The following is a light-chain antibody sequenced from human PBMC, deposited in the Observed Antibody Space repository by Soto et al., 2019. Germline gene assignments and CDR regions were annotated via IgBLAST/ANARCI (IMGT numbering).Light chain of an antibody. Sequence: EVVLTQSPVTLSLSPGERATLSCRASQSVGTFLAWYQQKPGQAPRLIIYDTSNRATGIPARFSGTGSGTDFAPTISSVEPEDFSVYFCQHRTNWPRTFGQGTKLDIK. CDR2: DTS. CDR3: QHRTNWPRT. J-gene: IGKJ2*01. CDR1: QSVGTF. V-gene: IGKV3-11*01.